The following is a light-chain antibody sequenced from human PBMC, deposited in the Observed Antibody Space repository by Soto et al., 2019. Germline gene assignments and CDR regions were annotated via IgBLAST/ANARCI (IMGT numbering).Light chain of an antibody. V-gene: IGKV1-9*01. CDR1: QALSNY. CDR2: SAS. J-gene: IGKJ4*01. CDR3: QQLSRFPLT. Sequence: DIQLTQSPSFLSASVGDTVTITCRASQALSNYLAWYQQKPGKAPDLLIYSASTLRSGVPSRFSGSGSETEFTLTIRALQPEDFATYFCQQLSRFPLTFGGGTKLDIK.